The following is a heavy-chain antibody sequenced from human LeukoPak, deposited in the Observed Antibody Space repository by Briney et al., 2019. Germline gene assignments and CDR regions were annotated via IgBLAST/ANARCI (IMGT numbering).Heavy chain of an antibody. Sequence: AASVKVSCKVSGYILTELSMHWVRQAPGKGLEWMGGFDPEDGETLYAQKFQGRVTMTKDTSTDTAYMELSSLRSEDTAVYYCATRGIGPDLILSNYYYMDVWGKGTTVTISS. CDR3: ATRGIGPDLILSNYYYMDV. J-gene: IGHJ6*03. D-gene: IGHD3-10*01. CDR1: GYILTELS. CDR2: FDPEDGET. V-gene: IGHV1-24*01.